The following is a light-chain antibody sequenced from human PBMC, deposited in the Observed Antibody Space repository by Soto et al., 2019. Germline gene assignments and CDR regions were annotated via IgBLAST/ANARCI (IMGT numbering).Light chain of an antibody. CDR3: QWYNNSAPART. CDR1: HNVSSN. Sequence: IVITPASTTLSASPGARATPSCSASHNVSSNRAWDQQNPGQAPRLLISGASTRAPVIPARFSGSGSGTGFTLTITSLRSEHYAASDCQWYNNSAPARTFGGGTKVEIK. J-gene: IGKJ4*01. V-gene: IGKV3D-15*01. CDR2: GAS.